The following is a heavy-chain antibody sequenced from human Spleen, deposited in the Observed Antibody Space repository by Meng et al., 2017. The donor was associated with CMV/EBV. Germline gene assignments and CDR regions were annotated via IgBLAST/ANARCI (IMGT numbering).Heavy chain of an antibody. V-gene: IGHV4-4*02. CDR3: AVRVYSMSSYDC. CDR1: GGSISSSNW. J-gene: IGHJ4*02. Sequence: SETLSLTCAVSGGSISSSNWWSWVRQSPGKGLEWIGEIYHSGNTNYNPSLKSRVTISVDKSKNQFSLKLSSVTAADTTVYYCAVRVYSMSSYDCWGQGTLVTVSS. CDR2: IYHSGNT. D-gene: IGHD6-6*01.